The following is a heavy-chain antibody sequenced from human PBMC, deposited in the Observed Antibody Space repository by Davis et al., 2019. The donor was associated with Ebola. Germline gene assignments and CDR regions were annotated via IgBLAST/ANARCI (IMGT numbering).Heavy chain of an antibody. V-gene: IGHV4-39*07. CDR3: ARAPLDFYYYYGMDV. CDR2: MYYSGST. CDR1: GGSISSYY. J-gene: IGHJ6*02. Sequence: MPSETLSLTCTVSGGSISSYYWGWIRQPPGKGLEWIGSMYYSGSTYYNPSLKSRVTISVDTSKNQFSLKLSSVTAADTAVYYCARAPLDFYYYYGMDVWGQGTTVTVSS.